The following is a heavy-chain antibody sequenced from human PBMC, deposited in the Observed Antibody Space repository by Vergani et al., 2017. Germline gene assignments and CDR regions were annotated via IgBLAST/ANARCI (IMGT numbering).Heavy chain of an antibody. CDR2: IWYDGSNK. D-gene: IGHD1-1*01. V-gene: IGHV3-33*01. CDR3: SRWGNEKRLDS. Sequence: QVQLVESEGGVVKPGRSLTLSCVASGFTFSSHGMHWVRQAPGKGLEWVAVIWYDGSNKYYGDSVKGRFTISRDNSKNTLYLQMNSLRVEDTAVYYCSRWGNEKRLDSLVRGTLVTVSA. CDR1: GFTFSSHG. J-gene: IGHJ5*01.